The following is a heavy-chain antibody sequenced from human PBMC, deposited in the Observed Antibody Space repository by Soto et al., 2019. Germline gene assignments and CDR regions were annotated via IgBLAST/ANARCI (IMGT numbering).Heavy chain of an antibody. D-gene: IGHD2-15*01. CDR1: GFTFRSYA. CDR2: ISYDGSNK. J-gene: IGHJ6*02. V-gene: IGHV3-30*09. CDR3: ARGDREDIAVVVGARPGEYGVDV. Sequence: QVQLVESGGGVVQPGRSQRLSCAASGFTFRSYAMHWVRQAPGKGLECVAVISYDGSNKFYRDSVKGRFAISRDNSKNTLYLQINSLRYEDTAVYYCARGDREDIAVVVGARPGEYGVDVWGQGTTVTVSS.